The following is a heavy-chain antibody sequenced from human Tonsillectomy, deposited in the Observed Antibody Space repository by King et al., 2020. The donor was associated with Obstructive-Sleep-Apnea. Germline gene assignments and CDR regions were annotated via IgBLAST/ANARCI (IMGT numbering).Heavy chain of an antibody. CDR3: AKDRRAYSSSWSSFDY. CDR1: GFTFSSYA. D-gene: IGHD6-13*01. Sequence: VQLVQSGGGLVQPGGSLRLSCAASGFTFSSYAMSWVRQAPGKGREWVSAISGSGGRTYDAYSVKGRFTISRENSKNTLYLQMNSLRAEDTAVYYCAKDRRAYSSSWSSFDYWGQGTLVTVSS. V-gene: IGHV3-23*04. CDR2: ISGSGGRT. J-gene: IGHJ4*02.